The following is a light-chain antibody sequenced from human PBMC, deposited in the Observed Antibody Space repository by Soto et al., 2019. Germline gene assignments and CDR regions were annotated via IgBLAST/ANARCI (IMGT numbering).Light chain of an antibody. CDR2: DAS. Sequence: EIVLTQSPATLSLSPGERAALSCGASQSVSSNYLAWYQQKPGQAPRLLIYDASTRATGTPARFSGSGSGTEFTLTISSLQSEDFAVYYCQQYHNWPLTFGGGTKVDIK. CDR3: QQYHNWPLT. V-gene: IGKV3-15*01. CDR1: QSVSSN. J-gene: IGKJ4*01.